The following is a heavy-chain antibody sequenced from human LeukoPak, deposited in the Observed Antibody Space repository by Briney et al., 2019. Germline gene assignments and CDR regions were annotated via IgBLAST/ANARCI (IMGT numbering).Heavy chain of an antibody. V-gene: IGHV3-21*01. J-gene: IGHJ4*02. Sequence: PGGSLRLSCAASGFTFSSYSMNWVRQAPGKGLEGVSSISSSSSYIYYADSVKGRFTISRDNAKNSLYLQMNSLRAEDTAVYYCARDQMTTVIRFDYWGQGTLVTVSS. D-gene: IGHD4-17*01. CDR3: ARDQMTTVIRFDY. CDR1: GFTFSSYS. CDR2: ISSSSSYI.